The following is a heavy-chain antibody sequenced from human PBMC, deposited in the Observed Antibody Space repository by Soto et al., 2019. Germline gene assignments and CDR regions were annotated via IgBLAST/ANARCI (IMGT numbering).Heavy chain of an antibody. D-gene: IGHD1-26*01. Sequence: QVQLVQSGAEVKKPGASVKVSCKASGYTFTSYDINWVRQATGQGLEWMGWMNPNSGNTGYAQKFXGXVXMXXNTSLSTAYMELSSLRSEDTAGYYCAREKVGAVDYWGQGTLVTVSS. CDR3: AREKVGAVDY. J-gene: IGHJ4*02. V-gene: IGHV1-8*01. CDR2: MNPNSGNT. CDR1: GYTFTSYD.